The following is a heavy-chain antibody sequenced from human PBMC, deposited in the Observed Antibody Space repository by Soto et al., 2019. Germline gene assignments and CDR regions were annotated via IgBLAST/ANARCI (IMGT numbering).Heavy chain of an antibody. CDR1: GFTFTSSA. V-gene: IGHV1-58*02. D-gene: IGHD6-13*01. Sequence: ASVKVSCKASGFTFTSSAMQWVRHARGQRLEWIGWIVVGSGNTNYAQKFQERVTITRDMSTSTAYMELSSLRSEDTAVYYCAADSIAAACQRSYYYYYMDVWGKGTTVTVSS. J-gene: IGHJ6*03. CDR2: IVVGSGNT. CDR3: AADSIAAACQRSYYYYYMDV.